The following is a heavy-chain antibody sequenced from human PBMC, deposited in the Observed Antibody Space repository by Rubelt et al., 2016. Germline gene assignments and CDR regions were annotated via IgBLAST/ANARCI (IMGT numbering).Heavy chain of an antibody. V-gene: IGHV4-59*12. J-gene: IGHJ6*03. CDR2: YYSGST. CDR3: ARGRITMVRGVIFPYYYYYMDV. Sequence: YYSGSTNYNPSLKSRVTISVDTSKNQFSLKLSSVTAADTAVYYCARGRITMVRGVIFPYYYYYMDVWGKGTTVTVSS. D-gene: IGHD3-10*01.